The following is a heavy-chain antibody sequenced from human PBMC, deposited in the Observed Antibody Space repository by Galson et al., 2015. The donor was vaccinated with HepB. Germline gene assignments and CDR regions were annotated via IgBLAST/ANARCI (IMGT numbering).Heavy chain of an antibody. J-gene: IGHJ4*02. Sequence: SLRLSCAASGFTFSSYGMHWVRQAPGKGLGWVAFIQYDGGNKYYADSVKGRFTISRDNSKNTLFLQMNSLRADDTAVYYCAKDLGVRGVIHIPFYYWGQGTLVTVSS. CDR1: GFTFSSYG. V-gene: IGHV3-30*02. CDR3: AKDLGVRGVIHIPFYY. CDR2: IQYDGGNK. D-gene: IGHD3-10*01.